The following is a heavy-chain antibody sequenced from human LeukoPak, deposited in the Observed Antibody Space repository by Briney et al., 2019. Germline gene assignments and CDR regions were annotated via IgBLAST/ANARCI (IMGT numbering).Heavy chain of an antibody. CDR2: IYYRGST. J-gene: IGHJ4*02. D-gene: IGHD3-9*01. CDR3: ARIDILTGYPYDY. V-gene: IGHV4-59*08. Sequence: SETLSLTCTVSGGSISSYYWSWIRQPPGKGLEWIGYIYYRGSTNYNPSLKSRVTISVDTSKNQFSLKLSSVTAADTAVYYCARIDILTGYPYDYWGQGTLVTVSS. CDR1: GGSISSYY.